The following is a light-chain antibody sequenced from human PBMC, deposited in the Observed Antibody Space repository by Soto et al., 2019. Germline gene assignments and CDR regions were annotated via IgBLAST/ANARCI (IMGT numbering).Light chain of an antibody. Sequence: EVVLTQSPATLSLSPGDRATLSCRASQSVSDYLAWYQQKPGQPPRLLIYDASNRATGIPARFSGSGSGTDVTHTIPSLEPEDFAVYYCQQRRPWPPRWTFGQWTKVEIK. J-gene: IGKJ1*01. V-gene: IGKV3-11*01. CDR2: DAS. CDR3: QQRRPWPPRWT. CDR1: QSVSDY.